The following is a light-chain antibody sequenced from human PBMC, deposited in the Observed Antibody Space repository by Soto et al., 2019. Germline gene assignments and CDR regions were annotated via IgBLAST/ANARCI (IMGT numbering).Light chain of an antibody. CDR3: CSCVSGSPLDLL. CDR2: EST. J-gene: IGLJ3*02. V-gene: IGLV2-23*01. Sequence: QSVLTQPASVSGSPGQSITISCTGTGSALVNYNLVSWYQQPPGQAPRLVIYESTKRPSGVSVSFSASKSGNTASLTISGLQAEDEADYYCCSCVSGSPLDLLFGGGTKVTFL. CDR1: GSALVNYNL.